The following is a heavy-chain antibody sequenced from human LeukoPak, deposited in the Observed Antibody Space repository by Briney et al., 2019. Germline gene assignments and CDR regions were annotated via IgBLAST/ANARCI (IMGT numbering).Heavy chain of an antibody. V-gene: IGHV3-7*01. CDR1: GFTFSSYW. D-gene: IGHD3-22*01. CDR2: IKQDGSEK. CDR3: ARDPAYYYDSSVYYDY. J-gene: IGHJ4*02. Sequence: GGSLRLSCAASGFTFSSYWMSWVRQAPGKGLEWGANIKQDGSEKYYVDSVKGRFTISRDNAKNSLYLQMNSLRAEDTAVYYCARDPAYYYDSSVYYDYWGQGTLVTVSS.